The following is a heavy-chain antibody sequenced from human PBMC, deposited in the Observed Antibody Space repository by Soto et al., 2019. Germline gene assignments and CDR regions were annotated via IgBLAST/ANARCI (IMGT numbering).Heavy chain of an antibody. J-gene: IGHJ6*02. CDR2: IWYDGSNK. D-gene: IGHD3-3*01. Sequence: GGSLRLSCAASGFTFSSYGMHWVRQAPGKGLEWVAVIWYDGSNKYYADSVKGRFTISRDNSKNTLYLQMNSLRAEDTAVYYCARDYDFWSGYYYYYGMDVWGQGTTVTVYS. CDR3: ARDYDFWSGYYYYYGMDV. CDR1: GFTFSSYG. V-gene: IGHV3-33*01.